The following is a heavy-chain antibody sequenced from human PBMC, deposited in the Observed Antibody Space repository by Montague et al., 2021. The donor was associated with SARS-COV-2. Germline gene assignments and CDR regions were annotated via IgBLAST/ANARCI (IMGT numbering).Heavy chain of an antibody. V-gene: IGHV2-70*17. D-gene: IGHD4-17*01. CDR3: ARRTVTTTGSDNLDH. Sequence: ALVKPTQTLTLTCAFSGFSLNTDGICVSWIRQPPGKALEWLARIDWDDDKFYSTSLKTRLTISKDTSKNQVVLKVANMEPVDTATYYCARRTVTTTGSDNLDHWGRGTLVTVSS. J-gene: IGHJ4*02. CDR1: GFSLNTDGIC. CDR2: IDWDDDK.